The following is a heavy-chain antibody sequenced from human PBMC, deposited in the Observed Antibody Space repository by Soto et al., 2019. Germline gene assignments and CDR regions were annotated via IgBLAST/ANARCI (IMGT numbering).Heavy chain of an antibody. CDR3: ARLVYCSGGSCYYYYMDV. V-gene: IGHV3-53*04. CDR2: IYSGGST. D-gene: IGHD2-15*01. J-gene: IGHJ6*03. Sequence: GGSLRLSCAASGFTVSSNYMSWVRQAPGKGLEWVSVIYSGGSTYYADSVKGRFTISRHNSKNTLYLQMNSLRAEDTAVYYCARLVYCSGGSCYYYYMDVWGKGTTVTVSS. CDR1: GFTVSSNY.